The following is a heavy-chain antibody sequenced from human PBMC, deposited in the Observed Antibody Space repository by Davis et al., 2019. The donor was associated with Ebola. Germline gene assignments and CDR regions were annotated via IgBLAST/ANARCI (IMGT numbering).Heavy chain of an antibody. J-gene: IGHJ3*02. D-gene: IGHD6-19*01. CDR3: VKDLRQWLVPRGAFDI. Sequence: GESLKISCSASGFTFNNYAIHWVRQAPGKGLEYVSAISPNGGSTNYADSVRGRFTISRDNSKNTLYLQMASLRAEDTAVYYCVKDLRQWLVPRGAFDIWGQGTMVAVSS. V-gene: IGHV3-64D*06. CDR1: GFTFNNYA. CDR2: ISPNGGST.